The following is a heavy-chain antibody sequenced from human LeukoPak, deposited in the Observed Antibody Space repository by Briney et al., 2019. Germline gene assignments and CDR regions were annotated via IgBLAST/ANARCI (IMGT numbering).Heavy chain of an antibody. CDR2: ISSSSSTI. Sequence: GGSLRLSCAASGFTFSSYSMNWVRQAPGKGLEWVSYISSSSSTIYYADSVKGRFTISRDNAKNSLYLQMNSLRAEDTAVYYCARDGGHSGSYSEFDYWGQGTLVTVSS. V-gene: IGHV3-48*04. D-gene: IGHD1-26*01. J-gene: IGHJ4*02. CDR1: GFTFSSYS. CDR3: ARDGGHSGSYSEFDY.